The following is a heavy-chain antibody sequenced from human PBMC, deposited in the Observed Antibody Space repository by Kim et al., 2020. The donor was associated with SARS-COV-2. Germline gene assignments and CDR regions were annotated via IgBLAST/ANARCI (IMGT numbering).Heavy chain of an antibody. Sequence: GGSLRLSCAASGFTFSSYAMHWVRQAPGKGLEWVAVISYDGSNKYYVDSVKGRFTISRDNSKNTLYLQMNSLRAEDTAVYYCARVLGGEIAPFDYWGQGTLVTVSS. J-gene: IGHJ4*02. D-gene: IGHD3-16*01. CDR1: GFTFSSYA. CDR3: ARVLGGEIAPFDY. CDR2: ISYDGSNK. V-gene: IGHV3-30*04.